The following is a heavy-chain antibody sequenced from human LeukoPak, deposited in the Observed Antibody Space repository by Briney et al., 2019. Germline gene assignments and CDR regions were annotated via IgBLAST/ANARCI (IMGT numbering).Heavy chain of an antibody. CDR2: IKSKTDGGTT. J-gene: IGHJ6*02. Sequence: GGSLRLACAAYGFTFSNPWMSWVRQAPGRGLGWVGRIKSKTDGGTTDYAAPVKGRFTISRDDSKNTLYLQMNSLKTEYTAVYYWTSSTHPGYYYGMDVWGQGTTVTVSS. CDR3: TSSTHPGYYYGMDV. D-gene: IGHD3-10*01. CDR1: GFTFSNPW. V-gene: IGHV3-15*01.